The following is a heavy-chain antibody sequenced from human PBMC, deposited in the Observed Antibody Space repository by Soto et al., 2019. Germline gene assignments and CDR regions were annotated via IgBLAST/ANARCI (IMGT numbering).Heavy chain of an antibody. D-gene: IGHD6-6*01. CDR3: AREVPVRRSSSSNSGVTYYYYYGMDV. V-gene: IGHV3-30-3*01. Sequence: QVPLVESGGGVVQPGRSLRLSCAASGFTFSSYAMHWVRQAPGKGLEWVAVISYDGSNKYYADSVKGRFTISRDNSKNTLYLQMNSLRAEDTAVYYCAREVPVRRSSSSNSGVTYYYYYGMDVWGQGTTVTVSS. CDR2: ISYDGSNK. CDR1: GFTFSSYA. J-gene: IGHJ6*02.